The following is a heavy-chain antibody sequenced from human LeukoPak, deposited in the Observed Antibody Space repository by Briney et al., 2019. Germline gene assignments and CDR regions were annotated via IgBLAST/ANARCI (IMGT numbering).Heavy chain of an antibody. CDR1: GGSISSGSYY. J-gene: IGHJ4*02. D-gene: IGHD5-18*01. Sequence: SETLSLTCTVSGGSISSGSYYWSWIRQPAGKGLEWIGRIYTSGSTNYNPSLKSRVTISVDTSKNQFSLKLSPVTAADTAVYYCARDVGYSYGTDYWGQGTLVTVSS. V-gene: IGHV4-61*02. CDR2: IYTSGST. CDR3: ARDVGYSYGTDY.